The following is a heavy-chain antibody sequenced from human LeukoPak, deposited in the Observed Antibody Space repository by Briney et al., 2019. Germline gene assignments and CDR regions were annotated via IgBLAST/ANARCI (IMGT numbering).Heavy chain of an antibody. J-gene: IGHJ3*01. D-gene: IGHD3-10*01. CDR1: GFTFSDYW. CDR2: ISSRSSYT. CDR3: SRDLVYSHGSGSFEAFDF. V-gene: IGHV3-21*01. Sequence: TGGSLRLSCAASGFTFSDYWMHWVRQAPGKGLVWVSSISSRSSYTYHADSVKGRFTISRDNAKNSLYLQMNSLRAEDSAVYYCSRDLVYSHGSGSFEAFDFWGQGTVVTVSS.